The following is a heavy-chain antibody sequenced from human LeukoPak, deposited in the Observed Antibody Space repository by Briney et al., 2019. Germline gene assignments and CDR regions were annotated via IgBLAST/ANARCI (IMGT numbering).Heavy chain of an antibody. CDR2: ISYDGSNK. J-gene: IGHJ4*02. D-gene: IGHD3-22*01. CDR1: GFTFSGYA. CDR3: ARDGDTSGYSD. V-gene: IGHV3-30-3*01. Sequence: PGGSLRLSCAASGFTFSGYAMHWVRQAPGKGLEWVAVISYDGSNKYYADSVKGRFTISRDNSKNTLYLQMNSLRAEDTAVYYCARDGDTSGYSDWGQGTLVTVSS.